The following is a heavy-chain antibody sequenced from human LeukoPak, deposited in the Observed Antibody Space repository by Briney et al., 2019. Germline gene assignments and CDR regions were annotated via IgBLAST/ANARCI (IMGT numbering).Heavy chain of an antibody. Sequence: PSETLSLTCTVSGYSIISGYYWGWIRQPPGKGLEWIGEINHSGSTSYNPSLKSRVTISVDTSKNQFSLKLSSVTAADTAVYYCARGGLVDWDAFDIWGQGTMVTVSS. CDR3: ARGGLVDWDAFDI. CDR2: INHSGST. V-gene: IGHV4-38-2*02. J-gene: IGHJ3*02. D-gene: IGHD2-21*01. CDR1: GYSIISGYY.